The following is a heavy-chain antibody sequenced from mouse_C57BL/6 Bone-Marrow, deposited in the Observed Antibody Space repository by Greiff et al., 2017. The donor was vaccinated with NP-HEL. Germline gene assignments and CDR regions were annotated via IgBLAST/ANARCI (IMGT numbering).Heavy chain of an antibody. CDR3: ARWELPIGY. CDR2: IDPSDSYT. V-gene: IGHV1-59*01. Sequence: QQPGAELVRPGTSVKLSCKASGYTFTSYWMHWVKQRPGQGLEWIGVIDPSDSYTNYNQKFKGKATLTVDTSSSTAYMQLSSLTSEDSAVYYCARWELPIGYWGQGTTLTVSS. D-gene: IGHD5-5*01. J-gene: IGHJ2*01. CDR1: GYTFTSYW.